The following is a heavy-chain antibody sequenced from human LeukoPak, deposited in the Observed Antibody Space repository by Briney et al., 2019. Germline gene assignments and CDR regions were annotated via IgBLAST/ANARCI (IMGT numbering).Heavy chain of an antibody. CDR3: TTQRDGYYDSSGLDDAFDI. V-gene: IGHV3-15*01. Sequence: GGSLRLSCAASGFTFSNAWMSWVRQAPGKGLEWVGRIKSKTDGGTTDYAAPVKGRFTISRDDSKNTLYLQMNSLKTEDTAVYYCTTQRDGYYDSSGLDDAFDIWGQGTMVTVSS. J-gene: IGHJ3*02. CDR1: GFTFSNAW. D-gene: IGHD3-22*01. CDR2: IKSKTDGGTT.